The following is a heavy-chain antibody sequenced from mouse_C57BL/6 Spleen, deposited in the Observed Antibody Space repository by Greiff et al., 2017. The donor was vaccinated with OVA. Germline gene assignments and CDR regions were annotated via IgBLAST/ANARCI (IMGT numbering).Heavy chain of an antibody. CDR2: INPSNGGT. D-gene: IGHD1-1*01. CDR3: ARWWTYYGSREGFDY. J-gene: IGHJ2*01. V-gene: IGHV1-53*01. CDR1: GYTFTSYW. Sequence: QVQLQQPGTELVKPGASVKLSCKASGYTFTSYWMHWVKQRPGQGLEWIGNINPSNGGTNYNEKFKSKATLTVDKSSSTAYMQLSSLTSEDSAVYYGARWWTYYGSREGFDYWGQGTTLTVSS.